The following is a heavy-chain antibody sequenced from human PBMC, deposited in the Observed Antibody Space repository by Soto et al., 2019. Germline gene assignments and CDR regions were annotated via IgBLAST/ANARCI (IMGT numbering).Heavy chain of an antibody. D-gene: IGHD1-1*01. J-gene: IGHJ4*02. Sequence: QVQLQQWGAGLVKPSETLSLSCAVYGQSFSGHSWAWIRQPPGKGLEWIGEINESGSTYYNPSLKSRVTISTDTAKNQFSLELGSVSAADTAAYFCARGSGIVALPGELEDVKYDYWGQGTLGNVSS. CDR1: GQSFSGHS. V-gene: IGHV4-34*01. CDR3: ARGSGIVALPGELEDVKYDY. CDR2: INESGST.